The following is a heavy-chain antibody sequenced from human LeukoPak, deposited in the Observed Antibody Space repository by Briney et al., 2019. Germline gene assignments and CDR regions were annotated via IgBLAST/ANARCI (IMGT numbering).Heavy chain of an antibody. CDR2: IYYSGST. Sequence: PSQTLSLTCTVSGGSISSGDYYWGWVRQPPGKGLEWIGYIYYSGSTYYNPSLKSRLTISVDTSKNQFSLKLSSVTAADTAVYYCAREVRGVSFFDYWGQGTLVTVSS. D-gene: IGHD3-10*01. CDR3: AREVRGVSFFDY. J-gene: IGHJ4*02. CDR1: GGSISSGDYY. V-gene: IGHV4-30-4*01.